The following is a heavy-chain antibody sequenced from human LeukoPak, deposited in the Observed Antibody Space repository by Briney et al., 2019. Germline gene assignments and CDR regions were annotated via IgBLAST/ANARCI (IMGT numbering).Heavy chain of an antibody. D-gene: IGHD3-10*01. CDR3: ARAGGVLGYFDS. CDR2: IYYSGST. J-gene: IGHJ4*02. CDR1: GGSISSYY. Sequence: PSETLSLTCTVSGGSISSYYWSWIRQPPGKGLEWIGYIYYSGSTNYNPSLKSRVTMSIDMPNNQFSLRLNSVTAADTAVYYCARAGGVLGYFDSWGQGALVTVSS. V-gene: IGHV4-59*08.